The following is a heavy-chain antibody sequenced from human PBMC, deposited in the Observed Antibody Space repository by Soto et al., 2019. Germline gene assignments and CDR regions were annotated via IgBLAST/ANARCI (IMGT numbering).Heavy chain of an antibody. V-gene: IGHV1-69*13. Sequence: GASVKVSCKASGGTFSSYAISWVRQAPGQGLEWMGGIIPIFGTANYAQKFQGRVTITADESTSTAYMELSSLRSEDTAVYYCARETTNLYNWFDPWGQGTLVTVSS. CDR3: ARETTNLYNWFDP. CDR1: GGTFSSYA. CDR2: IIPIFGTA. D-gene: IGHD1-7*01. J-gene: IGHJ5*02.